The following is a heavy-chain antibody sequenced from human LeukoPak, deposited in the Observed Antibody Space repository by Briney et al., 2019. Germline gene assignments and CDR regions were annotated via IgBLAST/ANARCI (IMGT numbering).Heavy chain of an antibody. CDR1: GFTFSTYE. J-gene: IGHJ4*02. Sequence: PGGSLRLSCAASGFTFSTYEMNWVRQAPGKGLEWVSGISGSGGSTYYTDSVKGRFTISRDNSKNTLYLQLNSLRVEDTAVYYCAKAHGGSYHSGIDWGQGTLVTVSS. CDR2: ISGSGGST. CDR3: AKAHGGSYHSGID. V-gene: IGHV3-23*01. D-gene: IGHD3-10*01.